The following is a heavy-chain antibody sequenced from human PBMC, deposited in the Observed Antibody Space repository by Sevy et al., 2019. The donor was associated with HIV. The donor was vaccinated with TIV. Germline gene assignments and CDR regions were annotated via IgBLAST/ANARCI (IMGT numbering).Heavy chain of an antibody. D-gene: IGHD6-13*01. CDR2: ISYDGSHK. CDR3: ARDAGYSVNWYPRFDP. CDR1: AFTFSTYA. Sequence: GGSLRLSCAASAFTFSTYAMHWVRQAPGKGLEWVAVISYDGSHKYYADSVKGRFTISRDDSKSSLYLQMNTLRAEDTAVYYCARDAGYSVNWYPRFDPWGQGTLVTV. V-gene: IGHV3-30*03. J-gene: IGHJ5*02.